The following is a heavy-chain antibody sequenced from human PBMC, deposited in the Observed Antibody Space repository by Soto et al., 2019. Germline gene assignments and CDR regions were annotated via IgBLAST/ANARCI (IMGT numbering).Heavy chain of an antibody. Sequence: SETLSLTCTVSGGSISSYYWSWIRQPPGKGLEWIGYIYYSGSTNYNPSLXXRXXXXXXTSXXQFSLKLSSVTAADTAVYYCAXXXTXXYGDYEGLTDAFAISGQGTMVTVSS. J-gene: IGHJ3*02. CDR1: GGSISSYY. D-gene: IGHD4-17*01. CDR2: IYYSGST. V-gene: IGHV4-59*08. CDR3: AXXXTXXYGDYEGLTDAFAI.